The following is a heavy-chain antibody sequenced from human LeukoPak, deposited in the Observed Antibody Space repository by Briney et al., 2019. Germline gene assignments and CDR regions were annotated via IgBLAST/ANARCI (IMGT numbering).Heavy chain of an antibody. V-gene: IGHV3-23*01. J-gene: IGHJ4*02. CDR1: GFTFSSHA. CDR3: AKSRNSPGTFDY. Sequence: PGGSLRLSCAASGFTFSSHAMSWVRQAPGKGLEWVSAISGSGGSTYYADSVKGRFTISRDNSKNTLYLQMNSLRAEDTAVYYCAKSRNSPGTFDYWGQGTLVTVSS. CDR2: ISGSGGST. D-gene: IGHD1-14*01.